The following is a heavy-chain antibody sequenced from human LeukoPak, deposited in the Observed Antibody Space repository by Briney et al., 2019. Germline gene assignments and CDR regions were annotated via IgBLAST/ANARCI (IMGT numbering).Heavy chain of an antibody. CDR1: GFAFSNYS. CDR2: IGSIVSYI. V-gene: IGHV3-21*01. J-gene: IGHJ6*02. D-gene: IGHD3-10*01. CDR3: ARVQGAYGSGSSTGYYGMDV. Sequence: GGSLRLSCAASGFAFSNYSMNWVRQAPGKGLEWVSSIGSIVSYIYYADSVKGRLTISRDNAKNSLSLQMSSLRVEGTAMYYCARVQGAYGSGSSTGYYGMDVWGQGTTVTVSS.